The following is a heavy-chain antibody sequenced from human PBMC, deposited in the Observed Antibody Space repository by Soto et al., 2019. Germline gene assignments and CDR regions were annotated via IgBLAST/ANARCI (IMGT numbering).Heavy chain of an antibody. Sequence: GGSLRLSCAASGFTFSSYGMHWVRQAPGKGLEWVAVISYDGSNKYYADSVKGRFTISRDNSKNTLYLQMNSLRAEDTAVYYCARDINSGYSGSSYYYYYYMDVWGKGTTVTVSS. CDR2: ISYDGSNK. J-gene: IGHJ6*03. CDR3: ARDINSGYSGSSYYYYYYMDV. CDR1: GFTFSSYG. D-gene: IGHD5-12*01. V-gene: IGHV3-30*03.